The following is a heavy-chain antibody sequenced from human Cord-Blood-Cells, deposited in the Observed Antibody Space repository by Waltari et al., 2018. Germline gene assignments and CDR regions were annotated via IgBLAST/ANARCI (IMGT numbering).Heavy chain of an antibody. CDR3: ASNRLYYYYGMDV. V-gene: IGHV4-34*01. D-gene: IGHD6-25*01. CDR2: INHRGST. Sequence: QVQLQQWGAGLLKPSETLSLTCAVYGGSFSGYYWSWIRQPPGKGLEWIGEINHRGSTNSNPSLRSRVTISVDTSKNQFSLKLSSVTAADTAVYYCASNRLYYYYGMDVWGQGTTVTVSS. J-gene: IGHJ6*02. CDR1: GGSFSGYY.